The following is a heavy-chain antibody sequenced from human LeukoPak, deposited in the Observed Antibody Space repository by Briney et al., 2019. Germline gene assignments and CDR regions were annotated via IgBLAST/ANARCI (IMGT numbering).Heavy chain of an antibody. Sequence: PGGSLRLSCAASGFTFSSYEMNWVRQAPGKGLEWVSYISSSGSTIYYADSAKGRFTISRDNAKNSLFLQMNSLRDEDTAVCYCARELSSYYDMDVWGQGTTVTVSS. D-gene: IGHD6-6*01. CDR1: GFTFSSYE. J-gene: IGHJ6*02. CDR3: ARELSSYYDMDV. V-gene: IGHV3-48*03. CDR2: ISSSGSTI.